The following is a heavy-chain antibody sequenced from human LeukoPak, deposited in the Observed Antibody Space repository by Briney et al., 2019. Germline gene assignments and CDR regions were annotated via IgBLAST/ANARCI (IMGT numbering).Heavy chain of an antibody. Sequence: SETLSLTCSVSGGSIGSSGYYWGWIRQPPGKGLEWIGSIYHTGSTYYNPSLKSRVTISVDTSKNQFSLKLSSVTAADTAVYYCARDESAGTENWFDPWGQGTLVTVSS. V-gene: IGHV4-38-2*02. CDR1: GGSIGSSGYY. J-gene: IGHJ5*02. CDR3: ARDESAGTENWFDP. D-gene: IGHD6-13*01. CDR2: IYHTGST.